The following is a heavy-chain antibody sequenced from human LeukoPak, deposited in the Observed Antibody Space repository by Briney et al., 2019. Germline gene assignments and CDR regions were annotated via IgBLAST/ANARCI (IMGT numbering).Heavy chain of an antibody. D-gene: IGHD6-19*01. Sequence: SVKVSCKASGGTFSSYAISWVRQAPGQGLEWMGRIIPILGIANYAQKFQGRVTITADKSTSTAYTELSSLRSEDTAVYYCAREDSSGWDSYYYGMDVWGQGTTVTVSS. CDR1: GGTFSSYA. J-gene: IGHJ6*02. CDR3: AREDSSGWDSYYYGMDV. V-gene: IGHV1-69*04. CDR2: IIPILGIA.